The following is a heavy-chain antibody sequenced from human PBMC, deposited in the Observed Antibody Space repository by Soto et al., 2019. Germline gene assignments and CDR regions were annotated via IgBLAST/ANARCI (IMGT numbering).Heavy chain of an antibody. V-gene: IGHV4-39*01. CDR1: GDSISSSSYY. D-gene: IGHD2-15*01. CDR3: ASRYCHGGSCYFDY. J-gene: IGHJ4*02. Sequence: SETLSLTCTVSGDSISSSSYYWGWIRQPPGKGLEWIGSIYYSGSTFYNPSLKSRLTISVDTSKSQFSLKLTSVTAADTAVYYCASRYCHGGSCYFDYWGQGALVTVSS. CDR2: IYYSGST.